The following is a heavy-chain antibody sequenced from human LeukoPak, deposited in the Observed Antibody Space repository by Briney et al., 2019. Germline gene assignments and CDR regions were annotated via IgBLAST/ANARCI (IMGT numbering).Heavy chain of an antibody. Sequence: PGGSLRLSCAASGFTFSSYWMSWVRQAPGKGLEWVANIKQDGSEKYYVDSVKGRFTISRDNAKNSLYLQMNSLRAEDTAVYYCARVSPYYYGSGSPEQFDYWGQGTLVTASS. D-gene: IGHD3-10*01. V-gene: IGHV3-7*01. CDR2: IKQDGSEK. CDR1: GFTFSSYW. CDR3: ARVSPYYYGSGSPEQFDY. J-gene: IGHJ4*02.